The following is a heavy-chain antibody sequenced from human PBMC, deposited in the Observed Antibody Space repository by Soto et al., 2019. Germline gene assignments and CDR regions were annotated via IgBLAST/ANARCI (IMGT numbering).Heavy chain of an antibody. CDR2: ISGSGDST. CDR3: AKSAGGYCSTTTCAGNFGFFDL. J-gene: IGHJ2*01. V-gene: IGHV3-23*01. CDR1: GFTFSSYA. Sequence: EVQLLESGGGLVQPGGSLRLSCAASGFTFSSYAMSWVRQAPGKGLEWVSGISGSGDSTYYADSVKGRFTISRDNSKSILYLQMNSLRADGTAVYYCAKSAGGYCSTTTCAGNFGFFDLWGRGTLVTVSS. D-gene: IGHD2-2*01.